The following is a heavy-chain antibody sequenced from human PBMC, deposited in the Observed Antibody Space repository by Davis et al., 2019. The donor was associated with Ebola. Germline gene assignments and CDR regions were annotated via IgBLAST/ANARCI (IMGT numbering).Heavy chain of an antibody. CDR1: GGTFSSYT. J-gene: IGHJ4*02. D-gene: IGHD7-27*01. CDR2: IIPILGIA. Sequence: SVKVSCKASGGTFSSYTISWVRQAPGQGLEWMGRIIPILGIANYAQNLQGRVTITADHSTSTAYMELNTLRSDDTAVYYCATEKTGGFEFWGQGTLVTVSS. CDR3: ATEKTGGFEF. V-gene: IGHV1-69*04.